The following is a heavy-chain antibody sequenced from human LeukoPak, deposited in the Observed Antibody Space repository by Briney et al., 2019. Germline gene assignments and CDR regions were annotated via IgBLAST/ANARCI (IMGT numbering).Heavy chain of an antibody. CDR2: IIPSGHTT. CDR1: GFTFSSHG. D-gene: IGHD5-18*01. J-gene: IGHJ4*02. Sequence: GGSLRLSCAASGFTFSSHGMNWVRQAPGKGLEWVSGIIPSGHTTYYADSVRGRFTISRDNSKNTLYLQMNSLRAEDTAVYYCAKDRNTAMGHPLGYWGQGTLVTVSS. V-gene: IGHV3-23*01. CDR3: AKDRNTAMGHPLGY.